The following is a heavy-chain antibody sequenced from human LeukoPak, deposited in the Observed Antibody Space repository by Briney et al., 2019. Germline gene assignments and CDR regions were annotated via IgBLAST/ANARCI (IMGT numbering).Heavy chain of an antibody. Sequence: PGGSLRLSCAASGFTFSGSAMHWVRQASGKGLEWVGRIRSKANSYATAYAASVKGRFTISRDDSKNTAYLQMNSLKTEDTAVYYCTSGQWLADYYYYMDVWGKGTTVTVSS. D-gene: IGHD6-19*01. CDR2: IRSKANSYAT. J-gene: IGHJ6*03. V-gene: IGHV3-73*01. CDR3: TSGQWLADYYYYMDV. CDR1: GFTFSGSA.